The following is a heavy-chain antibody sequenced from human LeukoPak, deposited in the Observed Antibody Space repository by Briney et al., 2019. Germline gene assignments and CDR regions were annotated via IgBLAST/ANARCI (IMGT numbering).Heavy chain of an antibody. J-gene: IGHJ4*02. V-gene: IGHV3-66*01. D-gene: IGHD3-10*01. CDR1: GFTVSSNY. CDR3: ARVFGSGTYLFDY. CDR2: IYSGGST. Sequence: GGSLRLSCAASGFTVSSNYMSWVRQAPGKGLEWVSVIYSGGSTYYADSVKGRFTISRDNSKNTLYLQMNSLRAEDTAVYYCARVFGSGTYLFDYWGQGTLVTVSS.